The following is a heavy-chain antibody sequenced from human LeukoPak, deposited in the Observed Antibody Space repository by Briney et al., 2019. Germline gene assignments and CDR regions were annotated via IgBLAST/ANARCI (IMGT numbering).Heavy chain of an antibody. Sequence: PGGSLRLSCAASGFTFSSYAMSWVRQAPAKALEGVSVINNSGGSTHYADSVKGRFTISRDNSKSTLYLQMNSLRAEDTAVYYCAKGVTSGWRTFDYWGQGTLVTVSS. CDR3: AKGVTSGWRTFDY. CDR1: GFTFSSYA. J-gene: IGHJ4*02. CDR2: INNSGGST. V-gene: IGHV3-23*01. D-gene: IGHD6-19*01.